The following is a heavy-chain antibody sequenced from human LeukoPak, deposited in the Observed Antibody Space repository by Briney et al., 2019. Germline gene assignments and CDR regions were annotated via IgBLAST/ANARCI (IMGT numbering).Heavy chain of an antibody. CDR2: ISSDGSST. V-gene: IGHV3-74*01. J-gene: IGHJ4*02. Sequence: SGGSLRLSCAASGFTFSSYWMHWVRQAPGKGLVWVSRISSDGSSTSYADSVKGRFTISRDNAKNTLYLQMNSLRAEDTAVYYCAKPPYYYDSSGLDYWGQGTLVTVSS. CDR3: AKPPYYYDSSGLDY. CDR1: GFTFSSYW. D-gene: IGHD3-22*01.